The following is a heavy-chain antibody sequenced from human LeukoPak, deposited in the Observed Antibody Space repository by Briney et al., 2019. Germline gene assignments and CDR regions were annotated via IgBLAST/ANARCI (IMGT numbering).Heavy chain of an antibody. CDR3: AREQASAHDYVWGSYRYTSDY. Sequence: ASVKVSCKASGGTFNSYAINWVRQAPGQGLEWMGRIIPIFGTTNYAQKFQGRITITSDESTDESTSTAYMELSSLRSDDTALYYCAREQASAHDYVWGSYRYTSDYWGQGTLVTVSS. V-gene: IGHV1-69*05. CDR2: IIPIFGTT. J-gene: IGHJ4*02. CDR1: GGTFNSYA. D-gene: IGHD3-16*02.